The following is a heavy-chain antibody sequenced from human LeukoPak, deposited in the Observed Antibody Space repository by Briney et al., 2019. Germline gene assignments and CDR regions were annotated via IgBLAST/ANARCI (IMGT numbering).Heavy chain of an antibody. Sequence: AGGSLRLSCAASGFTFSSYAMSWVRQAPGKGLEWVAVISYDGSNKYYADSVKGRFTISRDNSKNTLYLQMNSLRAEDTAVYYCAKAPSEVVPDYWGQGTLVTVSS. D-gene: IGHD1-14*01. J-gene: IGHJ4*02. CDR1: GFTFSSYA. CDR3: AKAPSEVVPDY. CDR2: ISYDGSNK. V-gene: IGHV3-30*18.